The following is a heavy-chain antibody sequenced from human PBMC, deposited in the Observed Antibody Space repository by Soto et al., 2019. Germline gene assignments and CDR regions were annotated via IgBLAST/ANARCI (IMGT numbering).Heavy chain of an antibody. CDR2: INHSGST. V-gene: IGHV4-34*01. CDR1: GGSFSGYY. CDR3: AREIGDRDSGY. D-gene: IGHD2-21*01. Sequence: QVQLQQWGAGLLKPSETLSLTCAVYGGSFSGYYWSWIRQPPGKGLEWIGEINHSGSTNYTPSITGRGTQSVDPPKNQFSLKLGSVTAADTAVYYCAREIGDRDSGYWGQGTLVTVSS. J-gene: IGHJ4*02.